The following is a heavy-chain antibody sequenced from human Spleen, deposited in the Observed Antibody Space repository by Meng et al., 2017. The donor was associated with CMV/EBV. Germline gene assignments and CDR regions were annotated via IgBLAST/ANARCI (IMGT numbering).Heavy chain of an antibody. D-gene: IGHD2-21*01. V-gene: IGHV3-48*03. CDR2: ISSSGSTI. Sequence: GESLKISCAASGFTFSSYEMNWARQAPGKGLEWVSYISSSGSTIYYADSVKGRFTISRDNAENSLFLQMNSLRVEDTAVYFCARAGYCAGDCSYPPQNWFDPWGQGTLVTVSS. CDR1: GFTFSSYE. CDR3: ARAGYCAGDCSYPPQNWFDP. J-gene: IGHJ5*02.